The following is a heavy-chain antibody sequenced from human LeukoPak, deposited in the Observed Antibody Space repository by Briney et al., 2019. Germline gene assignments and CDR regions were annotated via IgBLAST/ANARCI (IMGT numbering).Heavy chain of an antibody. J-gene: IGHJ3*02. CDR3: ARGPEDIVVVPAVDWSAFDI. CDR2: ISSSSSYI. Sequence: PGGSLRLSCAASGFTFSSYSMNWVRQALGKGLEWVSSISSSSSYIYYADSVKGRFTISRDNAKNSLYLQMNSLRAEDTAVYYCARGPEDIVVVPAVDWSAFDIWGQGTMVTVSS. V-gene: IGHV3-21*01. D-gene: IGHD2-2*01. CDR1: GFTFSSYS.